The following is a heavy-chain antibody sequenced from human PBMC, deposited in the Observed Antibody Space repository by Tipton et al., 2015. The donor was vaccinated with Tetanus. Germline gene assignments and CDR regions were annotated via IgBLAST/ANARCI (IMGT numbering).Heavy chain of an antibody. J-gene: IGHJ4*02. Sequence: SLRLSCAASAFTFSTYAMSWVRQAPGKGLEWVAEISGSGGSTYYADSVKGRFTISRDNSKNTLYLQMNSLRAEDTAVYYCAKEQYYDFWSGYYVLDYWGQGTLVTVSS. D-gene: IGHD3-3*01. CDR3: AKEQYYDFWSGYYVLDY. V-gene: IGHV3-23*01. CDR2: ISGSGGST. CDR1: AFTFSTYA.